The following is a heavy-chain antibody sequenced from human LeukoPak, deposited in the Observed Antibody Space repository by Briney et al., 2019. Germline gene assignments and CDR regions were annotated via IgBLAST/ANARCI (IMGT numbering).Heavy chain of an antibody. CDR1: GFTFSSYE. Sequence: SGGSLRLSCAVSGFTFSSYEMNWMRQAPGRGLEWVSYICSSGSTIYYPDSVKGRNTISRDTDKNSLYLQVYSRSADDAAFYFCARDDAAAGTPLDYWGQGTLVTVSS. D-gene: IGHD6-13*01. CDR3: ARDDAAAGTPLDY. V-gene: IGHV3-48*03. CDR2: ICSSGSTI. J-gene: IGHJ4*02.